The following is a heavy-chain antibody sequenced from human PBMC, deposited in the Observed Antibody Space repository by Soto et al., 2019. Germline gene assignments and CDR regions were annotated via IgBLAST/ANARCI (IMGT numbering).Heavy chain of an antibody. CDR1: GGSFSGYY. CDR2: INHSGST. D-gene: IGHD3-3*01. Sequence: KPSETLSLTCAVYGGSFSGYYWSWIRQPPGKGLEWIGEINHSGSTNYNPSLKSRVTISVDTSKNQFSLKLSSVTAADTAVYYCARDNYDFWSGSYYYYYYGMDVWGQGTTVTVSS. J-gene: IGHJ6*02. V-gene: IGHV4-34*01. CDR3: ARDNYDFWSGSYYYYYYGMDV.